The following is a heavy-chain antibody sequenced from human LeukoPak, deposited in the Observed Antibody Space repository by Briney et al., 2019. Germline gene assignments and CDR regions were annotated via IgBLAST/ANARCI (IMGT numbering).Heavy chain of an antibody. CDR1: GFSFRTYG. CDR2: MWFDGSNK. Sequence: GGSLRLSCAASGFSFRTYGMHWVRQAPGKGLEWVAVMWFDGSNKNYVDSVKGRFTISRDISKNTVSLQMNSLRVEDTAVYYCARRPGIAAAGIDYWGQGTLVTVSS. CDR3: ARRPGIAAAGIDY. J-gene: IGHJ4*02. D-gene: IGHD6-13*01. V-gene: IGHV3-33*01.